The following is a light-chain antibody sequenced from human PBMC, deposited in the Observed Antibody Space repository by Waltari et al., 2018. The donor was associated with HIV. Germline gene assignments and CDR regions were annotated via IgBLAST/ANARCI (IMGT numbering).Light chain of an antibody. CDR3: GTWDSSLSAGGV. V-gene: IGLV1-51*01. CDR2: DNN. Sequence: QSVLTQPPSVSAAPGQKVTISCSGSSPNIGNNSLSWYQQPPGTAPKLLIYDNNKRPSGSPDRCAGSKSGTSATLGITGLQPGDEADYYCGTWDSSLSAGGVFGGGTKLTVL. J-gene: IGLJ3*02. CDR1: SPNIGNNS.